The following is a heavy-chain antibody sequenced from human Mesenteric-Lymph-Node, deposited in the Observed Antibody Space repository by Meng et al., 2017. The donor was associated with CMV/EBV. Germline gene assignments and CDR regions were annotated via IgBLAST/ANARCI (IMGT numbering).Heavy chain of an antibody. CDR2: INNSGST. CDR3: ARHQRCLQSEGGFNY. Sequence: GELEQWSAGLSMSSDTLASTGAVYGGSFSGYYRSRIRQLEGNGLDWNGEINNSGSTNYNRDIKTGVTLSVDTSKNQFSLKLGAGAAADTAGYYCARHQRCLQSEGGFNYWGQGTLVTVSS. CDR1: GGSFSGYY. V-gene: IGHV4-34*01. J-gene: IGHJ4*02. D-gene: IGHD4-17*01.